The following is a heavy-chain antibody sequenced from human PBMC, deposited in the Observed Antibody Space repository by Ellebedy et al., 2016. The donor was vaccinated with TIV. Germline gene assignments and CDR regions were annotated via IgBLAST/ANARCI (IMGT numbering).Heavy chain of an antibody. D-gene: IGHD4-17*01. CDR3: ARHGYGDYGGPYI. Sequence: GGSLRLXCKGSGYSFTSYWISWVRQMPGKGLEWMGIIYPGDSDTRYSPSFQGQVTISADKSISTAYLQWSSLKASDTAMYYCARHGYGDYGGPYIWGQGTMVTVSS. CDR2: IYPGDSDT. CDR1: GYSFTSYW. V-gene: IGHV5-51*01. J-gene: IGHJ3*02.